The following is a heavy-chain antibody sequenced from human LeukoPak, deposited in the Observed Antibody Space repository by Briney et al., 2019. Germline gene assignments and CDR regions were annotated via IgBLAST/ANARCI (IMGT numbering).Heavy chain of an antibody. Sequence: PGGSLRLSSAPSVFTSRSDAMNTVPRAPGTELKGCSAISSSSGSTYYLVKGRFTISRDNSKNTLYLQMNSLRAEDTAVYYCAKGYCSSTSCKESFFDYWGQRTLVTVSS. CDR3: AKGYCSSTSCKESFFDY. CDR1: VFTSRSDA. J-gene: IGHJ4*02. CDR2: ISSSSGST. D-gene: IGHD2-2*01. V-gene: IGHV3-23*01.